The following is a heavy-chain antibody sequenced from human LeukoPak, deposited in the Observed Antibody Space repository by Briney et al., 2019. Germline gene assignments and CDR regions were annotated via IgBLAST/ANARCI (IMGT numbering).Heavy chain of an antibody. V-gene: IGHV3-7*01. CDR1: GFTFSNYW. D-gene: IGHD2-15*01. Sequence: GESLRLSCAASGFTFSNYWMSWVRQAPGKGLELVANIKQDGSEKSYVGSVTGRFTISRDNAKNSLYMQMNSLRAEDTAVYYCVRQRRYCSGDSCYQRTFDYWGQGTLVTVSS. J-gene: IGHJ4*02. CDR2: IKQDGSEK. CDR3: VRQRRYCSGDSCYQRTFDY.